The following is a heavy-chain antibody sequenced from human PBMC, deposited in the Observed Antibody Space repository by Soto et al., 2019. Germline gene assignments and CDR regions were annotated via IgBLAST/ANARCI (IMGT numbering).Heavy chain of an antibody. CDR3: ARPEDFASATPGWTY. D-gene: IGHD2-15*01. V-gene: IGHV5-51*03. Sequence: EVHLVQSGAEVKKPGQSLKISCKGSGYNFANYWIGWVRQMPGKGLEWMGIIYPGDSETRYSPSFQGQVTISADKFSSTAYLQWSTLKASDTAMYYCARPEDFASATPGWTYWGQGTLVTVSS. CDR1: GYNFANYW. CDR2: IYPGDSET. J-gene: IGHJ4*02.